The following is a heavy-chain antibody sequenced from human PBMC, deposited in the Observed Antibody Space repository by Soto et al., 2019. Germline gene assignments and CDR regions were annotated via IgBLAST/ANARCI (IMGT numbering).Heavy chain of an antibody. J-gene: IGHJ5*02. CDR2: LYYTGRT. D-gene: IGHD3-10*01. V-gene: IGHV4-39*02. Sequence: PSEPLSLTCTVSGGSISSGTYYWGWIRQPPGKGLEWIGSLYYTGRTYYSPSLKSRVTISVDTSKNHFSLNLTSVTAADTAVYYGARRLARGVIGWFDPWGQGTLVTVSS. CDR1: GGSISSGTYY. CDR3: ARRLARGVIGWFDP.